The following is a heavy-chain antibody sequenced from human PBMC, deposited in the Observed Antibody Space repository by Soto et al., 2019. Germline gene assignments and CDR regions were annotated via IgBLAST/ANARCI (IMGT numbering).Heavy chain of an antibody. CDR1: GFTVSNNY. V-gene: IGHV3-53*01. CDR3: ARDSIPAPGTYFHY. D-gene: IGHD6-13*01. CDR2: IYSGAGT. Sequence: GGSLRLSCAASGFTVSNNYMSWVRQAPGKGLEWVSVIYSGAGTYYADSVKGRFTISRDNSKNTLFLQMDSLRDEDTAVYYCARDSIPAPGTYFHYWGQGTLVTVSS. J-gene: IGHJ4*02.